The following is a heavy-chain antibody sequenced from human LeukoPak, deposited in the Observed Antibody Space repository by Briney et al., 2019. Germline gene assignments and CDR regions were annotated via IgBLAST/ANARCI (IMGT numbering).Heavy chain of an antibody. CDR2: IYYSGST. D-gene: IGHD3-10*01. CDR1: GGSISSYY. Sequence: PSETLSLTCTVSGGSISSYYWSWIRQPPGKGLEWIGYIYYSGSTNYNPSLKSRVTISVDTSKNQFSLKLSSVTAADTAVYYCASHYGSGSYAVAYWGQGTLVTVSS. V-gene: IGHV4-59*08. CDR3: ASHYGSGSYAVAY. J-gene: IGHJ4*02.